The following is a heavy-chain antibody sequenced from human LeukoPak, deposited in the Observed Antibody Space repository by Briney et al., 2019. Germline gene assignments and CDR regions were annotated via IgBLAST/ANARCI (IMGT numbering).Heavy chain of an antibody. Sequence: GESLKISCKGSGYSFTSYWIGWVRQMPGKGLEWMGIIYPGDSDTRYSPSFQGQVTISADTSISTAYLQWSSLKASDTAMYYCARISRLIVVVPAALGGFDYWGQGTLVTVSS. V-gene: IGHV5-51*01. CDR2: IYPGDSDT. CDR1: GYSFTSYW. D-gene: IGHD2-2*01. CDR3: ARISRLIVVVPAALGGFDY. J-gene: IGHJ4*02.